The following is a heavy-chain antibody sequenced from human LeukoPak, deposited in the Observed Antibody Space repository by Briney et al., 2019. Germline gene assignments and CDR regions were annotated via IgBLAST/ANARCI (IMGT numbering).Heavy chain of an antibody. Sequence: GGSLRLSCAASGFTFSSYAMSWVRQAPGKGLEWVSAISGSGGSTYYADSVKGRFTISRDNSKNTLYLQMNSLRAEDTAVYYCAKDALDCGGDRYWGYWFDPWGQGTLVTVSS. J-gene: IGHJ5*02. V-gene: IGHV3-23*01. CDR2: ISGSGGST. CDR3: AKDALDCGGDRYWGYWFDP. D-gene: IGHD2-21*02. CDR1: GFTFSSYA.